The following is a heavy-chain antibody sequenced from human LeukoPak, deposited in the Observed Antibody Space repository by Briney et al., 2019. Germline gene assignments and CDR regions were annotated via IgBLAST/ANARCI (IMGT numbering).Heavy chain of an antibody. V-gene: IGHV3-21*01. Sequence: GGSLRLSCSTSGFTFSSYSINWVRQARGRGLEWVSSISRNSRYIYYADSVKGRCTITRHNAKNSLYLQMNSLRHEDTDVYYCASTTTRYCSGGSCYSDYWGQGTLVTVSS. D-gene: IGHD2-15*01. CDR2: ISRNSRYI. CDR3: ASTTTRYCSGGSCYSDY. J-gene: IGHJ4*02. CDR1: GFTFSSYS.